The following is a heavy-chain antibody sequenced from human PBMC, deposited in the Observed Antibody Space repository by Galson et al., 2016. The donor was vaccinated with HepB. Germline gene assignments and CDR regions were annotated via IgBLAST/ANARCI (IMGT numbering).Heavy chain of an antibody. V-gene: IGHV3-7*03. CDR1: GFTFSDYW. J-gene: IGHJ4*02. CDR2: MKGDGSEK. D-gene: IGHD3-10*01. Sequence: SLRLSCATSGFTFSDYWMSWVRQAPGKGLEWVANMKGDGSEKNYAESVKGRFDISTDNARKSLSLQMNSLGVEDTALYYCAASSGWTLEHWGQGSLVTVST. CDR3: AASSGWTLEH.